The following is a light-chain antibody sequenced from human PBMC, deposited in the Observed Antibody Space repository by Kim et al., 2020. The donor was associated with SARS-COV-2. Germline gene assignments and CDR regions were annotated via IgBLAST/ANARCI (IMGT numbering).Light chain of an antibody. CDR2: GKN. CDR3: NSRDSRGNHLGV. V-gene: IGLV3-19*01. CDR1: SLRSYY. Sequence: SSELTQDPAVSVALGQTVRITCQGDSLRSYYASWYQQKPGQAPLLVIYGKNNRPSGIPDRFSGSSSGNTASLTITVAQAEDEADYYCNSRDSRGNHLGVF. J-gene: IGLJ3*02.